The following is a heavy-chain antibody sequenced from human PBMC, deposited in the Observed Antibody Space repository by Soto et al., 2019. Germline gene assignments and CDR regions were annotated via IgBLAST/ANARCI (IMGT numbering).Heavy chain of an antibody. Sequence: GGSLRLSCAASGFTFSDYYMNWIRQAPGKGLEWVSFISSSSGSSIYYADSVKGRFTISRDNAKNSLYLQMNSLRAEDTAVYYCAKYPQKAATHTNWFDPWGQGTLVTVSS. CDR2: ISSSSGSSI. CDR3: AKYPQKAATHTNWFDP. CDR1: GFTFSDYY. J-gene: IGHJ5*02. V-gene: IGHV3-11*01. D-gene: IGHD2-15*01.